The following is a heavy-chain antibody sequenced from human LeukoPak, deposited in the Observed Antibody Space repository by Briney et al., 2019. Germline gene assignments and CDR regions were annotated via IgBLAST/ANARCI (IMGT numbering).Heavy chain of an antibody. Sequence: ASVKVSCKASGYTFTGYYMHWVRQAPGPGLEWMGRINPNSGGTNYAQKFQGRVTMTRDTSISTAYMELSRLRSDDTAVYYCAYDDFWSGYCLFCYWGQGTLVTVSS. V-gene: IGHV1-2*06. CDR1: GYTFTGYY. D-gene: IGHD3-3*01. J-gene: IGHJ4*02. CDR2: INPNSGGT. CDR3: AYDDFWSGYCLFCY.